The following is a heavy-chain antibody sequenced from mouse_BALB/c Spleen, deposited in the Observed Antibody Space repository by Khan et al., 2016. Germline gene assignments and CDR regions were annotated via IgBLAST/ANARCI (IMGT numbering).Heavy chain of an antibody. CDR1: GYSITSGYY. D-gene: IGHD4-1*01. J-gene: IGHJ1*01. Sequence: EVQLQESGPGLVKPSQSLSLTCSVTGYSITSGYYWNWIRQFPGNKLEWMGYISYDGSNNYNPSLKNRISITRDKSKNQFFLKLNSVTTEDTATXNCASNWEGWYFDVWGAGTTVTVSS. V-gene: IGHV3-6*02. CDR2: ISYDGSN. CDR3: ASNWEGWYFDV.